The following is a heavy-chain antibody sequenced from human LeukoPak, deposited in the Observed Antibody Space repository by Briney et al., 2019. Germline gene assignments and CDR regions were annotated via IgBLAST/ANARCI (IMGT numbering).Heavy chain of an antibody. CDR3: ARGVVPAALVNWFDP. J-gene: IGHJ5*02. D-gene: IGHD2-2*01. CDR1: GGTFSSYA. CDR2: IIPIFGTA. Sequence: ASVKVSCKASGGTFSSYAISWVRQAPGQGLEWMGGIIPIFGTANYAQKFQGRVTITTDESTSTAYMELSSLRSEDTAVYYCARGVVPAALVNWFDPWGQGTLVTVSS. V-gene: IGHV1-69*05.